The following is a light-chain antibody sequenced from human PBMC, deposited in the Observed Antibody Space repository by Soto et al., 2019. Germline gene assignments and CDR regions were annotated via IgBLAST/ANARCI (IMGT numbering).Light chain of an antibody. CDR2: LNSDGSH. Sequence: QPVLTQSPSDSASLGAWVKVTCTLSSGHSNYAIAWHQQQPEKGPRYLMKLNSDGSHTKGDGIPDRFSGSSSGAERYLTISSLQSEDEADYYCQTWGTGMVFGGGTKLTVL. V-gene: IGLV4-69*01. CDR1: SGHSNYA. CDR3: QTWGTGMV. J-gene: IGLJ2*01.